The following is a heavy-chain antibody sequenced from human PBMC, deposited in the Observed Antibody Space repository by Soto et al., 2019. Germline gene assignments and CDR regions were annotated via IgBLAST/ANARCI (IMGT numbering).Heavy chain of an antibody. CDR2: IYPGDSDT. Sequence: GESLKISCKGSGYSFTSYWIGWVRQMPGKGLESMGIIYPGDSDTRYSPSFQGQVTISADKSISTAYLQWSSLKASDTAMYYCARTAAAGKYYYGMDVWGQGTAVTVSS. J-gene: IGHJ6*02. D-gene: IGHD6-13*01. V-gene: IGHV5-51*01. CDR1: GYSFTSYW. CDR3: ARTAAAGKYYYGMDV.